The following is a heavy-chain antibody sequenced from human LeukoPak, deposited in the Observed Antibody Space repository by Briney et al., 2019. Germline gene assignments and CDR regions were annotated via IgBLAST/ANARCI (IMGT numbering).Heavy chain of an antibody. Sequence: GESLKISCKGSGYSFTNYWIGWVRQMPGKGLEWLGIIYPGDSDTRYSPSFRGQVNISADKSISTAYLQWSSLKASDTAMYFCATLQSSFWSAFYFDYWGQGTLVTVSS. CDR1: GYSFTNYW. CDR2: IYPGDSDT. D-gene: IGHD3-3*01. V-gene: IGHV5-51*01. J-gene: IGHJ4*02. CDR3: ATLQSSFWSAFYFDY.